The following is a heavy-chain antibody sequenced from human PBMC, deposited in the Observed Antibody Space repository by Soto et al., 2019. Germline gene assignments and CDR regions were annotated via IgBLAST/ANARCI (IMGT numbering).Heavy chain of an antibody. J-gene: IGHJ5*02. D-gene: IGHD3-16*01. CDR2: FDPEDGET. CDR1: GYTLTELS. Sequence: EASVKVSCKVSGYTLTELSMHWVRQAPGKGLEWMGGFDPEDGETIYAQKFQGRVTMTEDTSTDTAYMELSSLRSEDTAVYYCATASLIAGNWFDPWGQGTLVTVSS. CDR3: ATASLIAGNWFDP. V-gene: IGHV1-24*01.